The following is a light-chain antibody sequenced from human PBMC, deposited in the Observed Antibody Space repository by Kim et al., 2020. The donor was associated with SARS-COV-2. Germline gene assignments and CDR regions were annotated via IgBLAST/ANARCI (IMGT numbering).Light chain of an antibody. Sequence: GQRVTISCTGSNSNIGDHSINWYQQFPGTAPKLLFHGNDQRPSGVPDRFSASRSGTSASLAISGLQSEDEADYYCTVWDGSLNGQVFGGGTQLTVL. CDR1: NSNIGDHS. J-gene: IGLJ3*02. CDR3: TVWDGSLNGQV. CDR2: GND. V-gene: IGLV1-44*01.